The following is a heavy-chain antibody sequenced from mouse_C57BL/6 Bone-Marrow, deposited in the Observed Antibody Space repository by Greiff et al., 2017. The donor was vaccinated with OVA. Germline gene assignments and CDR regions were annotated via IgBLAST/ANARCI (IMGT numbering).Heavy chain of an antibody. CDR2: IYPGSGST. D-gene: IGHD2-2*01. J-gene: IGHJ2*01. Sequence: VQLQQPGAELVKPGASVKMSCKASGYTFTSYWITWVKQRPGQGLEWIGDIYPGSGSTNYNEKFKSKATLTVDTSSSTAYMQLSSLTSEDSAVYYCARGGGYDVAYYFDYWGQGTTLTVSS. V-gene: IGHV1-55*01. CDR3: ARGGGYDVAYYFDY. CDR1: GYTFTSYW.